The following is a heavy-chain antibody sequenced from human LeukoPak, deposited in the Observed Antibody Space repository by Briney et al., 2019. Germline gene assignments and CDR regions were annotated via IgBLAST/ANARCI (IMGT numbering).Heavy chain of an antibody. Sequence: SETLSLTCTVSGGSISSYYWSWIRQPPGKGLEWIGYIYDSGSTNYNPSLKSRVTISVDTSKNQFSLKLSSVTAADTAVYYCARDRSKYGSYYGDYFDYWGQGTLVTVSS. CDR1: GGSISSYY. V-gene: IGHV4-59*01. CDR2: IYDSGST. D-gene: IGHD1-26*01. J-gene: IGHJ4*02. CDR3: ARDRSKYGSYYGDYFDY.